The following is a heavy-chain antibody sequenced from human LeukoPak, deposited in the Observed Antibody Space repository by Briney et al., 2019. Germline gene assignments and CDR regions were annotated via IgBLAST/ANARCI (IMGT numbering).Heavy chain of an antibody. J-gene: IGHJ4*02. CDR1: GFTFSSYA. V-gene: IGHV3-23*01. Sequence: GGSLRLSCAASGFTFSSYAMSWVRQAPGKGLEWVSAISGSGGSTYYADSVKGRFTISRDNSKNTLYLQMNSMRAEDTAVYDCAKVTLYDILTGYDYFDYWGQGTLVTVSS. CDR3: AKVTLYDILTGYDYFDY. CDR2: ISGSGGST. D-gene: IGHD3-9*01.